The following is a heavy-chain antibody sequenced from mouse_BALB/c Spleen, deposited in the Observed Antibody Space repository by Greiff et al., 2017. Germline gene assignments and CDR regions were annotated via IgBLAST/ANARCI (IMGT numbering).Heavy chain of an antibody. CDR3: ARSGGVGYYFDC. J-gene: IGHJ2*01. V-gene: IGHV14-3*02. CDR1: GFNIKDTY. D-gene: IGHD1-3*01. CDR2: IDPANGNT. Sequence: VQLQQSGAELVKPGASVKLSCTASGFNIKDTYMHWVKQRPEQGLEWIGRIDPANGNTKYDPKFQGKATITADTSSNTAYLQLSSLTSEDTAVYYCARSGGVGYYFDCWGQGTTLTVSS.